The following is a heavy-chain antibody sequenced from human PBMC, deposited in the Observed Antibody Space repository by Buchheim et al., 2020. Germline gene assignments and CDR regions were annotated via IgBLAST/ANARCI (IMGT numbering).Heavy chain of an antibody. J-gene: IGHJ6*02. V-gene: IGHV3-30*18. D-gene: IGHD6-13*01. CDR3: ANTAAAGTVWGNYYGMDV. CDR1: GFTFSSYG. CDR2: ISYDGSNK. Sequence: QVQLVESGGGVVQPGRSLRLSCAASGFTFSSYGMHWVRQAPGKGLEWVAVISYDGSNKYYADSVKGRFTISRDNSKNTLYLQMNSLRAEDTAVYYCANTAAAGTVWGNYYGMDVWGQGTT.